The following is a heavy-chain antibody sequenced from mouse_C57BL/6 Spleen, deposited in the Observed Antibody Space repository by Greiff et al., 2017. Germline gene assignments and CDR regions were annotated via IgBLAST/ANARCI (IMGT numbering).Heavy chain of an antibody. CDR2: IYPGDGDT. CDR1: GYAFSSYW. D-gene: IGHD1-1*01. V-gene: IGHV1-80*01. Sequence: QVQLKESGAELVKPGASVKISCKASGYAFSSYWMNWVKQRPGKGLEWIGQIYPGDGDTNYNGKFKGKATLTADKSSSTAYMQLSSLTSEDSAVYFCARCDYGSSDFDYWGQGTTLTVSS. J-gene: IGHJ2*01. CDR3: ARCDYGSSDFDY.